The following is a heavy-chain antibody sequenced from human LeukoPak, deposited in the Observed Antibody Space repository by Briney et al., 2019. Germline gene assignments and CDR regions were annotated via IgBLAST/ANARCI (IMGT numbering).Heavy chain of an antibody. Sequence: SQTLSLTCAISGDSVSSNSAAWNWIRQSPSRGLEWLGRTYYRSKWYNDYAVSVKSRITINPDTSKNQFSLQLNSVTPEDTAVYYCARVGFAGWAGVEYAFDIWGQGTMVTVSS. CDR1: GDSVSSNSAA. CDR3: ARVGFAGWAGVEYAFDI. D-gene: IGHD3-3*01. J-gene: IGHJ3*02. V-gene: IGHV6-1*01. CDR2: TYYRSKWYN.